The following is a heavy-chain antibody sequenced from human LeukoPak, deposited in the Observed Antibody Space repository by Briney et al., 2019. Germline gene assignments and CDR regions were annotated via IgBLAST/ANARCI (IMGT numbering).Heavy chain of an antibody. CDR2: INPSGGST. CDR1: GYTFTSYY. Sequence: ASVKVSCKASGYTFTSYYMHWVRQAPGQGLEWMGIINPSGGSTSYAQKFQGRVTMTRDTSTSTVYMELSSLRSEDTAVYYCARGGESITMVRGVQGAFDIWGQGTMVTVSS. J-gene: IGHJ3*02. D-gene: IGHD3-10*01. CDR3: ARGGESITMVRGVQGAFDI. V-gene: IGHV1-46*01.